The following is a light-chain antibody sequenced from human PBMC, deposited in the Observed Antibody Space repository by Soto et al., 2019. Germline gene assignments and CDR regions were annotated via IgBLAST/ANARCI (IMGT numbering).Light chain of an antibody. CDR3: SSYTVSSPHVV. CDR1: SSDVCGYNY. V-gene: IGLV2-14*01. J-gene: IGLJ2*01. CDR2: DVS. Sequence: QSALTQPASVSGSPGQSITISCTGTSSDVCGYNYVSWYQQHPGKAPKLMIYDVSNRPSGVSNRFSGSKSGNTASLTISGLQAEDEADYYCSSYTVSSPHVVFGGGTKLTVL.